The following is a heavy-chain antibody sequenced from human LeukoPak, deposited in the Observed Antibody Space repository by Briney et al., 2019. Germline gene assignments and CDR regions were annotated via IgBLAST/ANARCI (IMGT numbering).Heavy chain of an antibody. Sequence: SETLSLTCTVPGYSIRSGYYWGWIRHPPGRGLEWIGSIYHSGSIYHKPSLKSRVTISVDTSKNQLSLKLSSVTAADTAVYYCARDRIYGSGSDHFDYWGQGTLVTVSS. CDR2: IYHSGSI. CDR3: ARDRIYGSGSDHFDY. J-gene: IGHJ4*02. D-gene: IGHD3-10*01. V-gene: IGHV4-38-2*02. CDR1: GYSIRSGYY.